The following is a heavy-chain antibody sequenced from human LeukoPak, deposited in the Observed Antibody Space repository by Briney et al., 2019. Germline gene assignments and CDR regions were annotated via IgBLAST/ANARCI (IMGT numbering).Heavy chain of an antibody. Sequence: SETLPLTCTVSGGSISSYSWNWIRQPAGKGLEWIGRIYTSGSTNYNPSLKSRVTMSVDTSKNQFSLKLSSVTAADTAVYYCARDTLVAGSAHFDYWGQGTLVTVSS. CDR1: GGSISSYS. J-gene: IGHJ4*02. V-gene: IGHV4-4*07. D-gene: IGHD6-19*01. CDR2: IYTSGST. CDR3: ARDTLVAGSAHFDY.